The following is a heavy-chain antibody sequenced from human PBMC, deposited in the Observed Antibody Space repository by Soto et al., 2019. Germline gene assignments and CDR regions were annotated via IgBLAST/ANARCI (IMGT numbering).Heavy chain of an antibody. CDR2: ISGSGGST. J-gene: IGHJ1*01. CDR1: GFTFSSYA. CDR3: AKDHTQLAATIEYFQH. D-gene: IGHD2-15*01. V-gene: IGHV3-23*01. Sequence: PGGSLRLYCAASGFTFSSYAMSWVRQAPGKGLEWVSAISGSGGSTYYADSVKGRFTISRDNSKNTLYLQMNSLRAEDTAVYYCAKDHTQLAATIEYFQHWGQGTLVTVSS.